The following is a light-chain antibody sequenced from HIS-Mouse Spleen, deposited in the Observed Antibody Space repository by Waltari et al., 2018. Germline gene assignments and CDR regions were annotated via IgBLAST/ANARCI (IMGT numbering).Light chain of an antibody. J-gene: IGLJ2*01. Sequence: QSALTQPASVSGSPGQSITISCPGTSSDVGSYNLVSWYQQHPGKAPKLMIYEGSKRTSGVSNRFAGSKSGNTASLTISGLQAEDEADYYCCSYAGSSTSVVFGGGTKLTVL. CDR2: EGS. CDR1: SSDVGSYNL. CDR3: CSYAGSSTSVV. V-gene: IGLV2-23*01.